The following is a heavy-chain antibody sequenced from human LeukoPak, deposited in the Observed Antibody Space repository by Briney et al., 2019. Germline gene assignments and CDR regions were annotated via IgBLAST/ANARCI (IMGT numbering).Heavy chain of an antibody. D-gene: IGHD2-2*01. Sequence: SETLSLTCAVYGGSFSGYYWSWIRQPPGKGLEWIGYIYHSGSTNYNPSFRSRVTISVDTSKKQFSLKLSSVTAADTAVYYCARGCSSTSCYYGMDVWGQGTTVIVSS. CDR1: GGSFSGYY. CDR3: ARGCSSTSCYYGMDV. V-gene: IGHV4-59*08. CDR2: IYHSGST. J-gene: IGHJ6*02.